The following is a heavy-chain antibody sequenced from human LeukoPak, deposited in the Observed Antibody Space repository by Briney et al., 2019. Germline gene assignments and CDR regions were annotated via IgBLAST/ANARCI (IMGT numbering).Heavy chain of an antibody. J-gene: IGHJ4*02. D-gene: IGHD5-12*01. CDR2: IDGDGSST. Sequence: GGSLRLSCAASGXTFSSXXMXWVXQXPGXXLXWVSRIDGDGSSTNYADSVKGRFTISRDNAKNTLYLQMNSLRAEDTAVYYCARGYSGYFYYWGQGTLVTVSS. CDR3: ARGYSGYFYY. V-gene: IGHV3-74*01. CDR1: GXTFSSXX.